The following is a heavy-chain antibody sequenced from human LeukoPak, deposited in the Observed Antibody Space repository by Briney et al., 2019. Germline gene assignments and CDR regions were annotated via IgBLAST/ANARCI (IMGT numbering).Heavy chain of an antibody. Sequence: SETLSLTCTVSGDSITNYYWNWIRQPPGKGLEWIGYISYSGSTKYSPSLKSRVTMSIDTSKNQFSLKLSSVTAADTAVYYCARQPPGDWFDPWGQGTLVTVSS. V-gene: IGHV4-59*08. CDR2: ISYSGST. CDR1: GDSITNYY. J-gene: IGHJ5*02. CDR3: ARQPPGDWFDP.